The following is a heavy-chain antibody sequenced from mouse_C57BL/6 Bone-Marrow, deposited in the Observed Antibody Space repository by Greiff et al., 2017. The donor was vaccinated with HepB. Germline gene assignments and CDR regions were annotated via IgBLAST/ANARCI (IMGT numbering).Heavy chain of an antibody. CDR1: GYTFTSYW. Sequence: QVQLQQPGAELVRPGSSVKLSCKASGYTFTSYWMHWVKQRPIQGLEWIGNIDPSDSETHYNQKFKDKDTLTVDKSSSTAYMQLSSLTSEDSAVYYCARELRSWYFDVWGTGTTVTVSS. CDR2: IDPSDSET. CDR3: ARELRSWYFDV. D-gene: IGHD1-1*01. J-gene: IGHJ1*03. V-gene: IGHV1-52*01.